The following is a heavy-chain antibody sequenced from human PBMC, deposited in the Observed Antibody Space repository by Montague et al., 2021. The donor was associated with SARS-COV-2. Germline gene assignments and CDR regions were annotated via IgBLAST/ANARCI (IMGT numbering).Heavy chain of an antibody. D-gene: IGHD1-1*01. CDR3: ARINSDPLDYYYYGMDV. Sequence: PALVKTTEPLTLTCTFSGFSLSTSGVGVNWIRQPPGKALEWLALIYWXDDERYSPSLKNRLTITKDTSKNQVVLTMTNMDPVDTATYYCARINSDPLDYYYYGMDVWGQGTTVTVSS. J-gene: IGHJ6*02. CDR2: IYWXDDE. CDR1: GFSLSTSGVG. V-gene: IGHV2-5*02.